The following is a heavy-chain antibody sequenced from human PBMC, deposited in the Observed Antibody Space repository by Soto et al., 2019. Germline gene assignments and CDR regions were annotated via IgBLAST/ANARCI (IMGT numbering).Heavy chain of an antibody. D-gene: IGHD6-25*01. CDR2: ISNSGST. J-gene: IGHJ4*02. V-gene: IGHV4-61*08. CDR3: ASDVSGYSSRAFDY. Sequence: QVQLQESGPGLVKPSETLSLTCTVSGASVTNDGYYWSWVRQPPGKGLEWIGYISNSGSTKYSPSLKSRITISVDMSKNQFSLKVNSMTAADTGVYFWASDVSGYSSRAFDYWGRGMLVTVSS. CDR1: GASVTNDGYY.